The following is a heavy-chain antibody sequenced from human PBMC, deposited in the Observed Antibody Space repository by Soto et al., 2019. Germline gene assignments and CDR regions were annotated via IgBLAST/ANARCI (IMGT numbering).Heavy chain of an antibody. V-gene: IGHV4-31*04. CDR2: IYYRGTT. CDR3: ARVFGVGGAFDI. D-gene: IGHD3-16*01. Sequence: QVRLQESGLGLVKPSQTLSLTCIVSGGSITTGTNYWSWVRQHPGQGLEWIGYIYYRGTTYYNPSLKSRLTISIDTSENQFSLRLTSVTAADTAVYYCARVFGVGGAFDIWGQGRLVTVSS. CDR1: GGSITTGTNY. J-gene: IGHJ3*02.